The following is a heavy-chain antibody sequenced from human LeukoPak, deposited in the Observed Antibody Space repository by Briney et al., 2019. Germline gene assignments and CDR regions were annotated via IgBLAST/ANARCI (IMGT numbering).Heavy chain of an antibody. V-gene: IGHV5-51*01. J-gene: IGHJ4*02. CDR1: GYSLTSFW. D-gene: IGHD6-13*01. CDR2: IYPGDSDT. CDR3: ARLEEDITSWYVY. Sequence: GESLKISCKTSGYSLTSFWIGWVRQMPGKGLEWMGIIYPGDSDTTYSPSFEGQVTVSADKSITTAYLQWSSLGASDTGMYYCARLEEDITSWYVYWGQGTLVTVSS.